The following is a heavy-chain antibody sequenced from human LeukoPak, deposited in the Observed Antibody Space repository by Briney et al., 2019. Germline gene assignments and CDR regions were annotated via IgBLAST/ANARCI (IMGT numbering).Heavy chain of an antibody. CDR1: GFTFSSYG. CDR2: IWYDGSNK. V-gene: IGHV3-33*01. Sequence: GGSLRLSCAAFGFTFSSYGMHWVRQAPGKGLEWVAVIWYDGSNKYYADSVKGRFTISRDNSKNTLYLQMNSLRAEDTAVYYCARGLYSSGWYKYFDYWGQGTLVTVSS. J-gene: IGHJ4*02. CDR3: ARGLYSSGWYKYFDY. D-gene: IGHD6-19*01.